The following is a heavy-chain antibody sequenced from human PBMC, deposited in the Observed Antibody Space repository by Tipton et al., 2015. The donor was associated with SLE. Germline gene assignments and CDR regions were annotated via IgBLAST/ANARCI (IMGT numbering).Heavy chain of an antibody. J-gene: IGHJ3*02. Sequence: TLSLTCTVSGGSISSSSYYWSWIRQPPGKGLEWIGEINHSGSTNYNPSLKSRVTISVDTSKNQFSLKLSSVTAADTAVYYCARGIDAFDIWGQGTMVTVSS. CDR1: GGSISSSSYY. V-gene: IGHV4-39*07. CDR2: INHSGST. CDR3: ARGIDAFDI.